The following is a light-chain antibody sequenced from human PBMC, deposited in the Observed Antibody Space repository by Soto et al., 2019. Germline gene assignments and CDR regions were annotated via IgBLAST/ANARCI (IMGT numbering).Light chain of an antibody. V-gene: IGKV3-11*01. CDR3: QQRSNWQWT. J-gene: IGKJ1*01. CDR2: DAS. Sequence: EIVLTQSPATLSLSPGERATLSCRASQSVSSYLAWYQQKPGQAPRLLIYDASNRATGIPARFSGSGSGTVFTLTIIRLEPQDFALYYCQQRSNWQWTFGQGTKVDIK. CDR1: QSVSSY.